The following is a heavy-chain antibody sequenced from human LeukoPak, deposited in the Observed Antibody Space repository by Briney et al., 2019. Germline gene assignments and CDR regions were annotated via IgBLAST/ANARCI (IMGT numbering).Heavy chain of an antibody. D-gene: IGHD4-17*01. J-gene: IGHJ5*02. CDR3: AKDRGDYTDWFDP. CDR1: GFTFSSFG. Sequence: GGSLRLSCAASGFTFSSFGMHWVRQTPGKGLHWMAFIRYDGSNKYYADSVKGRFTISRDNSKNTLNLQMNSLRTEDTAMYYCAKDRGDYTDWFDPWGQGTLVTVSS. V-gene: IGHV3-30*02. CDR2: IRYDGSNK.